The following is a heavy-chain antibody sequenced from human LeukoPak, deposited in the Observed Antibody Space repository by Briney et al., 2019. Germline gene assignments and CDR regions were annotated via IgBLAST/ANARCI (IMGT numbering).Heavy chain of an antibody. CDR2: ISSSSSYT. D-gene: IGHD2-2*01. CDR3: ARDFRSVVVPAATNAGVDY. V-gene: IGHV3-11*05. Sequence: GGSLRLSCAASGTAFSDYYMSWICQAPGKGMEWDSYISSSSSYTTYAVCVKSQFTIPRTNANNSLYLQMNSLRAEDTAVYYCARDFRSVVVPAATNAGVDYWGQGTLVTVSS. CDR1: GTAFSDYY. J-gene: IGHJ4*02.